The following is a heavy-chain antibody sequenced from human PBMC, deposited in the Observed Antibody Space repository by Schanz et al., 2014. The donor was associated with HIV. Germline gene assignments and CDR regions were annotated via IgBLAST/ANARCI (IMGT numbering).Heavy chain of an antibody. CDR1: GYSFSDYY. D-gene: IGHD6-6*01. V-gene: IGHV1-69*06. CDR2: IIPIFGTV. J-gene: IGHJ4*02. CDR3: ARGSSIAGRPFDQ. Sequence: QVQLVQSGAEVKKPGASVKVSCKASGYSFSDYYIHWVRQAPGQGLEWMGGIIPIFGTVNFAQKFQGRVTITADKSTSTAYLDLSGLRSEDTAVYYCARGSSIAGRPFDQWGQGALVTVS.